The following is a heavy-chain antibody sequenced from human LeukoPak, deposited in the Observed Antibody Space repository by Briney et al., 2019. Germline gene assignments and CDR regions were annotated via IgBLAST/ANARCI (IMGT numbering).Heavy chain of an antibody. V-gene: IGHV1-18*04. CDR2: ISAYNGNT. Sequence: ASVKVFCKASGYTFTSYGISWGRQAPGQGLEWMGWISAYNGNTNYAQKLQGRVTMTTDTSTSTAYMELRSLRSDDTAVYYCARDEGGGAMVRGVTAYYYGMDVWGKGTTVTVSS. CDR1: GYTFTSYG. D-gene: IGHD3-10*01. CDR3: ARDEGGGAMVRGVTAYYYGMDV. J-gene: IGHJ6*04.